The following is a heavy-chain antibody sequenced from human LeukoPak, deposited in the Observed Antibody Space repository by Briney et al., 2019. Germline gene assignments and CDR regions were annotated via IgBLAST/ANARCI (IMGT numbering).Heavy chain of an antibody. J-gene: IGHJ4*02. D-gene: IGHD6-19*01. CDR1: GGSISSGDSY. CDR2: IYYSGTT. CDR3: AIKYSVTVAANPPYFDY. Sequence: SQTLSLTCTVSGGSISSGDSYWTWIRQLPGKGLEWIGYIYYSGTTYYNPSLKSRLTMSVDTSKRQFSLKLRSMTAADTGVYYCAIKYSVTVAANPPYFDYWGQGTLVTVSS. V-gene: IGHV4-31*03.